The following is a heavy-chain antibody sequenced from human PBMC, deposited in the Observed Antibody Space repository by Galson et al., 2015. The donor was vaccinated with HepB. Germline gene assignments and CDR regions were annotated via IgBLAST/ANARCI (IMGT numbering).Heavy chain of an antibody. CDR2: ISSDGNNK. CDR3: ARDAMGRGSGSYSAFDY. D-gene: IGHD1-26*01. J-gene: IGHJ4*02. V-gene: IGHV3-30-3*01. CDR1: GFTFNTYS. Sequence: SLRLSCAASGFTFNTYSMHWVRQAPGKGLEWVAAISSDGNNKFHADSVKGRFTFSSDNSDNMLYLQLSSLRVEDTAAYYCARDAMGRGSGSYSAFDYWGLGTLVTVSS.